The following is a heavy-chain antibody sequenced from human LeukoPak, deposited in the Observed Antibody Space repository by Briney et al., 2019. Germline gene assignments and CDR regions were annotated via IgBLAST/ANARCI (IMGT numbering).Heavy chain of an antibody. V-gene: IGHV4-39*07. CDR3: ARGFFGELNFDY. J-gene: IGHJ4*02. CDR1: GGSISSPNYC. CDR2: IYYTGST. Sequence: SETLSLTCTVSGGSISSPNYCWGWVRQPPGKGLEWIGSIYYTGSTYYSPSLKSRVTISVDTSKNQFSLKLSSVTAADTAVYYCARGFFGELNFDYWGQGTLVTVSS. D-gene: IGHD3-10*01.